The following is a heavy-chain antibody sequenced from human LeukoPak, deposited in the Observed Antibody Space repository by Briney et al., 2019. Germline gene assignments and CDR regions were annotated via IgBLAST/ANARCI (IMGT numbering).Heavy chain of an antibody. CDR3: ARRGATLRWLQLPYYFDY. CDR1: GGSISSYY. D-gene: IGHD5-24*01. J-gene: IGHJ4*02. Sequence: SETLSLTCTVSGGSISSYYWSWIRQPPGKGLEWNGYIYYSGSTNYNPSLKSRVTISVDTSKNQFSLKLSSVTAADTAVYYCARRGATLRWLQLPYYFDYWGQGTLVTVSS. CDR2: IYYSGST. V-gene: IGHV4-59*08.